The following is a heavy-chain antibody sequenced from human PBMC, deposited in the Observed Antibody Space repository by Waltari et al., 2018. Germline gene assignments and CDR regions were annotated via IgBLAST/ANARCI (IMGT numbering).Heavy chain of an antibody. CDR3: SGGEVTGTDF. Sequence: DPVVESREAFVQPVGSLRLSSPTAGFSFICPCIHWARQTCRKGMEWVGRKRREPYNYATALSASVKGSFTITRDDSNNTAFLQMNSLMTEDTAVYYCSGGEVTGTDFWGQGTLVTVSS. J-gene: IGHJ4*02. CDR1: GFSFICPC. V-gene: IGHV3-73*01. D-gene: IGHD6-19*01. CDR2: KRREPYNYAT.